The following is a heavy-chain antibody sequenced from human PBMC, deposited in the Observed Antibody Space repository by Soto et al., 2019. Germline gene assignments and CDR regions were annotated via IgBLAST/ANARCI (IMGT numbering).Heavy chain of an antibody. D-gene: IGHD4-4*01. CDR3: ARVYYSNLPYYFYYMDV. CDR2: SSSRGTYI. V-gene: IGHV3-21*01. J-gene: IGHJ6*02. Sequence: GGSLRLSCAASGFTFSSYSMNWVRQAPGKGLEWVSSSSSRGTYIYYADSVKGRFTISRDNAKNSLYLQMNSLRAEDTAVYFCARVYYSNLPYYFYYMDVWGQGTTVTVSS. CDR1: GFTFSSYS.